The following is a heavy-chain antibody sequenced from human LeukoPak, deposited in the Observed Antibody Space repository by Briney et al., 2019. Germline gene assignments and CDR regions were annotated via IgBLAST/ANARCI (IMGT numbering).Heavy chain of an antibody. Sequence: SETLSLTCTVSGGSISSSSYYWGWIRQPPGKGLEWIGSIYYSGSTYYNPSLKSPVTISVDTSKNQFSLKLSSVTAADTAVYYCARRSARAYDSLGFDPWGQGTLVTVSS. V-gene: IGHV4-39*01. CDR3: ARRSARAYDSLGFDP. CDR2: IYYSGST. J-gene: IGHJ5*02. CDR1: GGSISSSSYY. D-gene: IGHD5-12*01.